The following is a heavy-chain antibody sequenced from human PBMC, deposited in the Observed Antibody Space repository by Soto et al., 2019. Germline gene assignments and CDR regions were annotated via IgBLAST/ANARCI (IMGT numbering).Heavy chain of an antibody. CDR3: AREKWLVRRNDPFDI. V-gene: IGHV3-23*01. CDR1: GFTFSSYA. D-gene: IGHD6-19*01. CDR2: ISGSGGST. J-gene: IGHJ3*02. Sequence: GGSLRLSCAASGFTFSSYAMSWVRQAPGKGLEWVSAISGSGGSTTYAQKFQGRVTLTRDTSTNTVNMELSSLRSEDTAVYYCAREKWLVRRNDPFDIWGQGTMVTVSS.